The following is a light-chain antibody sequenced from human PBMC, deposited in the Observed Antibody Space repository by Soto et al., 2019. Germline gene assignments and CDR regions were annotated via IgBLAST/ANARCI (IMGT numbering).Light chain of an antibody. J-gene: IGLJ1*01. CDR1: SSDVGGYNC. Sequence: QSALTQPRSVSGSPGQSVTISCTGTSSDVGGYNCVSWYLQHPGKAPKVMIYDVSKRPSGVPDRFSGSKSGNTASLTISGLQSEDEADYYCCSFAGNYIYVFGTGTKLTVL. CDR2: DVS. CDR3: CSFAGNYIYV. V-gene: IGLV2-11*01.